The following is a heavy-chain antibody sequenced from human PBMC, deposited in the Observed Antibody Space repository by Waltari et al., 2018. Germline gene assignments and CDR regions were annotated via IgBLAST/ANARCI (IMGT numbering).Heavy chain of an antibody. CDR1: GFTFSSYG. CDR3: AKDRMEAAAGFDY. J-gene: IGHJ4*02. Sequence: QVQLVESGGGVVQPGRSLRLSCAASGFTFSSYGMHWVRQAPGKGLEWVAVIWDDGSNKYYADSVKGRFTISRDNSKNTLYLQMNSLRAEDTAMYYCAKDRMEAAAGFDYWGQGTLVTVSS. V-gene: IGHV3-30*18. CDR2: IWDDGSNK. D-gene: IGHD6-13*01.